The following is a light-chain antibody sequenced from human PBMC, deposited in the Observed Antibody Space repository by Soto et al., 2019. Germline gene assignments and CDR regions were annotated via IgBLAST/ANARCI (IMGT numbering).Light chain of an antibody. CDR1: SSNIGNNY. CDR2: DNN. Sequence: QSVLTQPPSVSAAPGQKVTISCSGRSSNIGNNYISWYQQLPGTAPKLLICDNNKRPSGIPDRFSGSKSGTSATLGITGLQTGDEADYYCGTWDNSLSAGYVFGTGTKLTVL. J-gene: IGLJ1*01. V-gene: IGLV1-51*01. CDR3: GTWDNSLSAGYV.